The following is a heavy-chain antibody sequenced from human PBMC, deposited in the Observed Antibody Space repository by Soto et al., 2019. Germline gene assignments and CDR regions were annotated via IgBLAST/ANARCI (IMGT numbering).Heavy chain of an antibody. V-gene: IGHV3-9*01. CDR1: GFTFDDYA. Sequence: SLRLSCAASGFTFDDYAMHWVRQVPGKGLEWVAGINWNSGSIGYGDSVKGRFAISRDNAKNSLHLQMNSLRAEDTAVYYRARDRAVVVPAASSPWFDPWGQGTLVTVSS. D-gene: IGHD2-2*01. CDR3: ARDRAVVVPAASSPWFDP. J-gene: IGHJ5*02. CDR2: INWNSGSI.